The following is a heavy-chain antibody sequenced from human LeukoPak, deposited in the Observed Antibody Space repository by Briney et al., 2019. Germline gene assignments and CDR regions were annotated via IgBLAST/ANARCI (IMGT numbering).Heavy chain of an antibody. D-gene: IGHD1-26*01. J-gene: IGHJ4*02. CDR2: ISYDGSNK. CDR3: ARAGYSGSYYGYFDY. CDR1: GFTFSSYG. V-gene: IGHV3-30*03. Sequence: PGGSLRLSCAASGFTFSSYGMHWVRQAPGKGLEWVAVISYDGSNKYYADSVKGRFTISRDNSKNTLYLQMNSLRAEDTAVYYCARAGYSGSYYGYFDYWGQGTLVTVSS.